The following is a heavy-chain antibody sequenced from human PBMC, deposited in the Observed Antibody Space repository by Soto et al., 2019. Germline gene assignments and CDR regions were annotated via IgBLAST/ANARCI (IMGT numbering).Heavy chain of an antibody. CDR2: IYPGDSDT. CDR1: GYSFTSYW. J-gene: IGHJ4*02. D-gene: IGHD3-10*01. V-gene: IGHV5-51*01. Sequence: GESLKISCKGSGYSFTSYWIGWVRQMPGKGLEWMGIIYPGDSDTRYGPSFQGQITISTDKSFSTAYLQWSSLKASDTALYYCARHERLDISYGSGSHIDYWGQGTLVTVSS. CDR3: ARHERLDISYGSGSHIDY.